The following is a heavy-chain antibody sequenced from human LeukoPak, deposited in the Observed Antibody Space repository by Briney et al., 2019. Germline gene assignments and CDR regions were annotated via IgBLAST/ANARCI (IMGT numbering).Heavy chain of an antibody. CDR1: GGSFSSSDYY. J-gene: IGHJ6*03. CDR3: ARHGDYYYYMDV. D-gene: IGHD3-16*01. CDR2: ISYSGTT. V-gene: IGHV4-39*01. Sequence: PSETLSLTCTVSGGSFSSSDYYWGWIRQPPGKGLEWIGTISYSGTTYYKPSLKSRVAISVDTSKNHFSLRLSSVTAADSAVYYCARHGDYYYYMDVWGKGTTVTISS.